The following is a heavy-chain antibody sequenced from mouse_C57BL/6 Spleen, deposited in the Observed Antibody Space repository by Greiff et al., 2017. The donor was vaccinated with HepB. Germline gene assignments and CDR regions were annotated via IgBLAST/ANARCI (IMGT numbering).Heavy chain of an antibody. D-gene: IGHD2-1*01. CDR1: GFTFSSYG. CDR3: ARQDGNYRGNFGY. Sequence: EVQLVESGGDLVKPGGSLKLSCAASGFTFSSYGMSWVRQTPDKRLEWVATISSGGSYTYYPDSVKGRFTISRDNAKNTLYLQMSSLKSEDTAMYYCARQDGNYRGNFGYWGQGTTLTVSS. J-gene: IGHJ2*01. V-gene: IGHV5-6*01. CDR2: ISSGGSYT.